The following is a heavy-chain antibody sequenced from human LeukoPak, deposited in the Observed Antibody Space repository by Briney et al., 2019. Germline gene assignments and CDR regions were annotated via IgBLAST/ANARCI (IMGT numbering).Heavy chain of an antibody. V-gene: IGHV3-53*01. Sequence: GGSLRLSCAASGFTVSSNYMSWVRQAPGKGLEWVSVIYSGGSTYYADSVKGRFTISRDNSKNTLYLQMNSLRAEDTAVYYCARITSQYYYDSSGYIDYWGQGTLVTVSS. CDR1: GFTVSSNY. J-gene: IGHJ4*02. D-gene: IGHD3-22*01. CDR2: IYSGGST. CDR3: ARITSQYYYDSSGYIDY.